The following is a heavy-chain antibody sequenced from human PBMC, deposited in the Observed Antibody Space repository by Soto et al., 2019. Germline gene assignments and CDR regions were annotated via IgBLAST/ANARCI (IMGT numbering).Heavy chain of an antibody. J-gene: IGHJ4*02. V-gene: IGHV3-21*06. CDR1: GFTFSSYS. CDR3: ARDPSNSHHFDS. Sequence: GGSRILSCAASGFTFSSYSMNWVRQAPGKGLEWVSSISHTTNYKYSADSVRGRFTISRDNAKNSLYLQMNSLRVEDTAVYYCARDPSNSHHFDSWGQGTLVNVSA. CDR2: ISHTTNYK. D-gene: IGHD1-26*01.